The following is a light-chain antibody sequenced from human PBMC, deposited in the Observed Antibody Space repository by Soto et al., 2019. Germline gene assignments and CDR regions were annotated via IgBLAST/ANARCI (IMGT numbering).Light chain of an antibody. CDR2: GAS. Sequence: EIVLTQSPGTLSLSPGERATLSCRASQSVSNNYLAWYQQKPGRAPRLLIYGASSRATGIPDRFSGSGSGTDFTLTISRLEPEDFAVYYCQQYGRSPPTFGQGTRLEIK. J-gene: IGKJ5*01. CDR1: QSVSNNY. V-gene: IGKV3-20*01. CDR3: QQYGRSPPT.